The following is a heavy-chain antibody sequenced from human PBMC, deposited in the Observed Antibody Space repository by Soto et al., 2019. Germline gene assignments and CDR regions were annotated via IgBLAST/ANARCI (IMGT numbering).Heavy chain of an antibody. CDR3: AKTLYYYDSSGYQ. CDR2: ISGSGGST. V-gene: IGHV3-23*01. Sequence: EVQLLESGGGLVQPGGSLRLSCAASGFTFSSYAMSWVRQAPGKGLEWVSAISGSGGSTYYADSVKGRITISRDNTNNTLYLQMNSLRAEDTAVYYYAKTLYYYDSSGYQWGQGTLVTVSS. J-gene: IGHJ4*02. D-gene: IGHD3-22*01. CDR1: GFTFSSYA.